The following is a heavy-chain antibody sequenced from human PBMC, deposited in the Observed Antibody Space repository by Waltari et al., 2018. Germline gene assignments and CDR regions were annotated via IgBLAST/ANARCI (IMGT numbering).Heavy chain of an antibody. D-gene: IGHD6-19*01. CDR2: IYYSGST. CDR1: GGSISSSSYY. CDR3: ARLEAVAGITINY. V-gene: IGHV4-39*01. Sequence: QLQLQESGPGMVKPSETLSLTCTVSGGSISSSSYYLGWIRQPPGKGLEWIGSIYYSGSTYYNPSLKSRVTISVDTSKNQFSLKLSSVTAADTAVYYCARLEAVAGITINYWGQGTLVTVSS. J-gene: IGHJ4*02.